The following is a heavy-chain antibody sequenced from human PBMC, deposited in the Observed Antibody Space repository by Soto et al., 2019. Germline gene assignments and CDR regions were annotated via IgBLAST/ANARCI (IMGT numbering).Heavy chain of an antibody. Sequence: QVQLVESGGGVVQPGRSLRLSCAASGFTFSSYAMHWVRQAPGKGLEWVAVISYDGNNKYYTDSVKGRFTISRDNSKNTLYLQMNSLRVEDTAVYFCARDGMDVWGQGTTVTVSS. CDR2: ISYDGNNK. V-gene: IGHV3-30-3*01. CDR1: GFTFSSYA. J-gene: IGHJ6*02. CDR3: ARDGMDV.